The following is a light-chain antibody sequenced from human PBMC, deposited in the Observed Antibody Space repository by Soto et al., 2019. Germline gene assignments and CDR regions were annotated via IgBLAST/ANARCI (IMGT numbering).Light chain of an antibody. V-gene: IGLV2-11*01. CDR3: CSYAGSYV. CDR1: SSDVGGYNY. J-gene: IGLJ1*01. CDR2: DVS. Sequence: QSALTQPRSVSGSPGQSVTISCTGTSSDVGGYNYVSWYQQHPGKAPKLMIYDVSKRPSGVPDRFSGSKSGNTASLTISGXXXXXEADYYCCSYAGSYVFGTGTKVTV.